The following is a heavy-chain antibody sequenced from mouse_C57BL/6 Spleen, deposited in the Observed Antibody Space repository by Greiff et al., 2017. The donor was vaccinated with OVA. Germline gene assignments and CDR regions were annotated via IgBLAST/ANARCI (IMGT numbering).Heavy chain of an antibody. D-gene: IGHD2-4*01. Sequence: VQLQESGAELARPGASVKLSCKASGYTFTSYGISWVKQRTGQGLEWIGEIYPRSGNTYYNEKFKGKATLTADKSSSTAYMELRSLTSEDSAVYFCARQDYDYDDDAMDYWGQGTSVTVSS. J-gene: IGHJ4*01. CDR1: GYTFTSYG. CDR2: IYPRSGNT. V-gene: IGHV1-81*01. CDR3: ARQDYDYDDDAMDY.